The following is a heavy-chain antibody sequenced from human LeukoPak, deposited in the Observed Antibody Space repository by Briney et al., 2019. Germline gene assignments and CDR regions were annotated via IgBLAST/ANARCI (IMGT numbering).Heavy chain of an antibody. J-gene: IGHJ4*02. CDR3: ASLRGYSYGYPVDY. Sequence: PGGSLRLSCAASGFTFSSYAMSWVRQAPGKGLEWVSAISGSGGSTYYADSVKGRFTISRDNSKNTLYLQMNSLRAADTAVYYCASLRGYSYGYPVDYWGQGTLVTVSS. V-gene: IGHV3-23*01. CDR1: GFTFSSYA. D-gene: IGHD5-18*01. CDR2: ISGSGGST.